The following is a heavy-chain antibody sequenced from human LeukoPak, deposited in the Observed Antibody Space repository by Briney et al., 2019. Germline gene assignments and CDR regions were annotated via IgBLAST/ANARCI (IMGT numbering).Heavy chain of an antibody. J-gene: IGHJ6*02. CDR1: GYTFTGYY. CDR2: INPNSGGT. V-gene: IGHV1-2*04. Sequence: ASVKVSCKASGYTFTGYYMHWVRQAPGQGLEWMGWINPNSGGTNYAQKFQGWVTMTRDTSISTAYMELSRLRSDDTAVYYCARGGELRYFDWSTYYYGMDVWGQGTTVTVS. CDR3: ARGGELRYFDWSTYYYGMDV. D-gene: IGHD3-9*01.